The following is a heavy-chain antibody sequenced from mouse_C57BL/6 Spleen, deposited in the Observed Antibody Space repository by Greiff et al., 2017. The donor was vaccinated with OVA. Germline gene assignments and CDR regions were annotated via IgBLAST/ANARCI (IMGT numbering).Heavy chain of an antibody. CDR1: GYTFTDYY. CDR3: ARKYYGSDAWFAY. Sequence: EVQLQQSGPVLVKPGASVKMSCKASGYTFTDYYMNWVKQSHGKSLEWIGVINPYNGGTSYNQKFKGKATLTVDKSSSTAYMELNSLTSEDSAVYYCARKYYGSDAWFAYWGQGTLVTVSA. D-gene: IGHD1-1*01. V-gene: IGHV1-19*01. CDR2: INPYNGGT. J-gene: IGHJ3*01.